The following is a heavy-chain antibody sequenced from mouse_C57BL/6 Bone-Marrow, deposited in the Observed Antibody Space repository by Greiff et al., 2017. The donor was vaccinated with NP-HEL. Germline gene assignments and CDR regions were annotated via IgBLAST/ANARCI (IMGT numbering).Heavy chain of an antibody. CDR2: IHPNSGST. Sequence: VQLQQPGAELVKPGASVKLSCKASGYTFTSYWMHWVKQRPGQGLEWIGMIHPNSGSTNYNEKFKSKATLTVDKSSSTAYMQLSSLTSEDSAVYYCASPDGSPPWFAYWGQGTLVTVSA. CDR1: GYTFTSYW. J-gene: IGHJ3*01. D-gene: IGHD1-1*01. V-gene: IGHV1-64*01. CDR3: ASPDGSPPWFAY.